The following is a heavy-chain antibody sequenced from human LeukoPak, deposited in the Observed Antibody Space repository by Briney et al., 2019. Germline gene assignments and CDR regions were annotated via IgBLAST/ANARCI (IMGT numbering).Heavy chain of an antibody. J-gene: IGHJ4*02. CDR3: AKDMASHSSYGH. CDR2: IRGSGVST. V-gene: IGHV3-23*01. CDR1: GFTFSSYA. Sequence: GGSLRLSCAASGFTFSSYAMCWIRQAPGKGLEWVSGIRGSGVSTYYADSVKGRFTISRDNSKNTLFLQMNSLRAEDTAVYYCAKDMASHSSYGHWGQGTLVIVSS. D-gene: IGHD6-6*01.